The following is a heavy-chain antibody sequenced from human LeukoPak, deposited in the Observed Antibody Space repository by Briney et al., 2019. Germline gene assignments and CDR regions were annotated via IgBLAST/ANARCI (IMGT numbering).Heavy chain of an antibody. CDR1: GFTFSDYG. CDR3: ARVALYSSGWYWYYFDY. Sequence: GGSLRLSCAASGFTFSDYGMSWVRQAPGKGLEWVSGINWDGGSTGYADSVKGRFTISRDNAKNSLYLQMNSLRDEDTALYYCARVALYSSGWYWYYFDYWGQGNLVTVSS. D-gene: IGHD6-19*01. V-gene: IGHV3-20*04. CDR2: INWDGGST. J-gene: IGHJ4*02.